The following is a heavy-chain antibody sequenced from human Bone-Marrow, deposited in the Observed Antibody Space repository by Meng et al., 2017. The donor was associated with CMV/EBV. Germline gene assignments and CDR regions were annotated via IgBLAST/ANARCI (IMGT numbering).Heavy chain of an antibody. V-gene: IGHV3-30*02. CDR2: IRYDGSDK. Sequence: GESLKISCAASGFTFSSFGMHWVRQAPGEGLEWVAFIRYDGSDKYYADSVKGRFTISRDNSKNTLYLQMNSLREEDTAVYYCARGGIYYGLGWGQGTQVTVSS. J-gene: IGHJ4*02. CDR1: GFTFSSFG. CDR3: ARGGIYYGLG. D-gene: IGHD3-10*01.